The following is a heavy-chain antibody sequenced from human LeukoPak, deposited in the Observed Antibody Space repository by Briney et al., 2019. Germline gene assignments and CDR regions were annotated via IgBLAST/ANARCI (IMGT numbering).Heavy chain of an antibody. CDR2: IYGGGDT. J-gene: IGHJ4*02. Sequence: GGSLRLSCAASGFTVTDNYMNWVRQSSGKGLEWVSVIYGGGDTNYADSVKGRFTISRDNSKNTLYLQMNSLRAEDTAVCYCARSAATWDTYFDYWGQGTLVTVSS. CDR3: ARSAATWDTYFDY. V-gene: IGHV3-53*01. D-gene: IGHD2-2*01. CDR1: GFTVTDNY.